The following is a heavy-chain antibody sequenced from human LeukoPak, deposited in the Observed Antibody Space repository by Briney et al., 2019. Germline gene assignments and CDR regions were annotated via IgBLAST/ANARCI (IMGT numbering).Heavy chain of an antibody. CDR3: ATERAIILFGAFDI. CDR2: ISSSSSYI. CDR1: GFTFSSYW. Sequence: GGSLRLSCAASGFTFSSYWMSWVRQAPGKGLEWVSSISSSSSYIYYADSVKGRFTISRDNAKNSLYLQMNSLRAEDTAVYYCATERAIILFGAFDIWGQGTMVTVSS. D-gene: IGHD3-3*01. V-gene: IGHV3-21*01. J-gene: IGHJ3*02.